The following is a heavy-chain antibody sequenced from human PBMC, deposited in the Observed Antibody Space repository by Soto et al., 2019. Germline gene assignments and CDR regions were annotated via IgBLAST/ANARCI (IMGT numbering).Heavy chain of an antibody. V-gene: IGHV4-59*12. J-gene: IGHJ6*02. CDR2: IYYSGST. Sequence: SETLSLTCTVSGGSISSYYWSWIRQPPGKGLEWIGYIYYSGSTNHNPSLKSRVTISVDTSKNQFSLKLNSVTAADTAVYYCARARMVRGVFYYYGMDVCGQRTTVTVSS. CDR3: ARARMVRGVFYYYGMDV. CDR1: GGSISSYY. D-gene: IGHD3-10*01.